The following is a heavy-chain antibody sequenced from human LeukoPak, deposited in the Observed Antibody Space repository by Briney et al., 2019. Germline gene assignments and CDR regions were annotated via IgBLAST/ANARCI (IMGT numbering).Heavy chain of an antibody. D-gene: IGHD2/OR15-2a*01. J-gene: IGHJ3*02. V-gene: IGHV4-30-2*01. Sequence: SQTLSLTCTVSGGSISSGDYYWSWIRQPPGKGLEWIGYIYHSGSTYYNPSLKSRVTISVDRSKNQFSLKLSSVTAADTAVYYCARGGTLAAFDIWGQGTMVTVSS. CDR1: GGSISSGDYY. CDR2: IYHSGST. CDR3: ARGGTLAAFDI.